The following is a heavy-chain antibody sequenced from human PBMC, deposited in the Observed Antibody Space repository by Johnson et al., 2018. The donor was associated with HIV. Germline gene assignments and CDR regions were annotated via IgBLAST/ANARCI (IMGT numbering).Heavy chain of an antibody. CDR2: IRYDGNNK. Sequence: QVQLVESGGGVVQPGRSLRLSCAASGFTFGSYGMHWVRQAPGKGLEWMAFIRYDGNNKYYADSVKGRFTISRDNSKNTLYLQMNSLRADDTAVYYCVGVKFYDPDAFDIWGHGTMVTVSS. CDR1: GFTFGSYG. D-gene: IGHD3-16*01. J-gene: IGHJ3*02. V-gene: IGHV3-30*02. CDR3: VGVKFYDPDAFDI.